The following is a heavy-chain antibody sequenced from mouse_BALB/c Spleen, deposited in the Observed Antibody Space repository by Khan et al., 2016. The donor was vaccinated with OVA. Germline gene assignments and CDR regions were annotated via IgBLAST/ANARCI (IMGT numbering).Heavy chain of an antibody. J-gene: IGHJ4*01. V-gene: IGHV1S56*01. Sequence: QVQLQQPGAELVKPGASVRISCKASGYTFTNYYIHWVKQRPGQGLQWIGWIYPGSVNTQYNQQFKGKATLTADTSSSTAYMQLSSLTSEDSAVYFLASGDYFVGDAMDYWGQGTSVTVSA. D-gene: IGHD2-4*01. CDR1: GYTFTNYY. CDR3: ASGDYFVGDAMDY. CDR2: IYPGSVNT.